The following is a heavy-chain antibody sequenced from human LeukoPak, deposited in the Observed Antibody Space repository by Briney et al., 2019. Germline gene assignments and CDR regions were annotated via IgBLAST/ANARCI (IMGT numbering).Heavy chain of an antibody. D-gene: IGHD3-22*01. Sequence: GASVKVSCKASGYTFTSYDINWVRQATGQGLEWMGWMNPNSGNTGYAQKFQGRVTMTRNTSISTAYMELSSLRSEDTAVYYCARGAYYYDSSGYRGVDYWGQGTLVTVSS. J-gene: IGHJ4*02. CDR2: MNPNSGNT. CDR3: ARGAYYYDSSGYRGVDY. V-gene: IGHV1-8*01. CDR1: GYTFTSYD.